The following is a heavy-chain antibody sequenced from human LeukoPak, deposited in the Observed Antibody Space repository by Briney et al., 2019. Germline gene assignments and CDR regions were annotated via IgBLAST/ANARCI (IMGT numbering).Heavy chain of an antibody. CDR3: AIRGAPSKFYYFDS. CDR1: GASLTTHY. J-gene: IGHJ4*02. Sequence: PSETLSLTCTVSGASLTTHYWAWIRQPPGKGLEWIGFVSKTGNTNYNASLKSRVNISVDTSKNTLSLKLSSLTAADTAMYFCAIRGAPSKFYYFDSWGQGTLVTVSS. CDR2: VSKTGNT. D-gene: IGHD1-26*01. V-gene: IGHV4-59*08.